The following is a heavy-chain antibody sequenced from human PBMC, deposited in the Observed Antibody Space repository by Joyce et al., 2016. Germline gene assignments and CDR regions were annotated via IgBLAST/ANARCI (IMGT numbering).Heavy chain of an antibody. CDR3: ARGAGGFLEWYYFDS. CDR1: NGSIGTYY. Sequence: QVQLQESGPGLVKPSEPLSLTCSVSNGSIGTYYWGWIRQPPGKGLEWIGYVYHTGSTNYNPSLKGRFTISVDTAKNQFSLKIDSVTARDTAIYYCARGAGGFLEWYYFDSWGRGTLVTVSS. V-gene: IGHV4-59*01. D-gene: IGHD3-3*01. CDR2: VYHTGST. J-gene: IGHJ4*02.